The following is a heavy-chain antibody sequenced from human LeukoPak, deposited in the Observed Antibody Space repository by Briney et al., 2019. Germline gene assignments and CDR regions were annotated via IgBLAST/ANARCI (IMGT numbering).Heavy chain of an antibody. CDR1: GFTFSSYE. J-gene: IGHJ5*02. V-gene: IGHV3-48*03. CDR3: ARLRILLGGWFAP. D-gene: IGHD3-10*01. Sequence: GGSLRLSCAASGFTFSSYEMNWVRQAPGKGLEWVSYISSSGSTIYYADSVKGRFTISRDNAKNSLYLQMNSLRAEDTAVYYCARLRILLGGWFAPWGQGTLFTASP. CDR2: ISSSGSTI.